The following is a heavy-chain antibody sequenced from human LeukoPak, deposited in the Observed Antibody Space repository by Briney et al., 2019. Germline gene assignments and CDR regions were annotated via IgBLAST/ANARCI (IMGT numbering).Heavy chain of an antibody. V-gene: IGHV1-69*05. CDR1: GGTFSSYA. J-gene: IGHJ2*01. CDR2: IIPIFGTA. Sequence: ASVKVSCKASGGTFSSYAISWVRQAPGQGLEWMGGIIPIFGTANYAQKFQGRVTITTDESTSTAYMELSSLRSEDTAVYYCARGYCSSTSCYKPFDLWGRGTLVTVSS. CDR3: ARGYCSSTSCYKPFDL. D-gene: IGHD2-2*02.